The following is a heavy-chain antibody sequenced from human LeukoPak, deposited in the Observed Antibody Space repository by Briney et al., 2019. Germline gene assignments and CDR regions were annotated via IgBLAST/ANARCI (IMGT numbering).Heavy chain of an antibody. Sequence: GASLRLSCVASGFTFSSYWMSWVRQAPGKGLEWVANIKQDGSEKYYVDSVKGRFTISRDNAKNSLYLQMNSLRAEDTAVYYCARDLTHSGWYDDYFDYWGQGTLVTVSS. V-gene: IGHV3-7*03. CDR3: ARDLTHSGWYDDYFDY. CDR2: IKQDGSEK. CDR1: GFTFSSYW. D-gene: IGHD6-19*01. J-gene: IGHJ4*02.